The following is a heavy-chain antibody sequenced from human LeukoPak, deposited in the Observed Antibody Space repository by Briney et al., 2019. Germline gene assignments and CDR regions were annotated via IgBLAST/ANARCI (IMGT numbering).Heavy chain of an antibody. V-gene: IGHV1-46*01. D-gene: IGHD5-18*01. Sequence: ASVKVSCKASGYTFTSYYMHWVRQAPGQGLEWMGIINPSGGSTSYAQKFQGRVTMTRDTSTSTVYMELSSLTSEDTAVYYCARAISLDTAYDYWGQGTLVTVSS. CDR3: ARAISLDTAYDY. CDR1: GYTFTSYY. J-gene: IGHJ4*02. CDR2: INPSGGST.